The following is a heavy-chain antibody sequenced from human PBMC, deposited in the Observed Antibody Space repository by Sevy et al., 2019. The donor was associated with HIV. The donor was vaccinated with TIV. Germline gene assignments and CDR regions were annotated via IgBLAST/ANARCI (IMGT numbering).Heavy chain of an antibody. D-gene: IGHD6-19*01. V-gene: IGHV3-23*01. CDR1: GFTFSSYA. J-gene: IGHJ4*02. CDR3: AKVSRGWYYYFDY. CDR2: ISGSGGST. Sequence: GGSLRLSCAASGFTFSSYAMSWVRQAPGKGLEWASAISGSGGSTYYADSVKGRFTISRDNSKNTLYLQMNSLRAEDTAVYYCAKVSRGWYYYFDYWGQGTLVTVSS.